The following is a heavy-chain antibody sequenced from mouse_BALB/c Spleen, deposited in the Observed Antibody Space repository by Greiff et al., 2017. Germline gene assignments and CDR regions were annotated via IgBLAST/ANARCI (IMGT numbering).Heavy chain of an antibody. J-gene: IGHJ3*01. V-gene: IGHV1S29*02. CDR3: ASPNSDGFAY. Sequence: EVKLMESGPELVKPGASVKISCKASGYTFTDYNMHWVKQSHGKSLEWIGYIYPYIGGTGYNQKFKSKATLTVDNSSSPAYMELRSLTSEDSAVYYCASPNSDGFAYWGQGTLVTVAA. CDR1: GYTFTDYN. D-gene: IGHD4-1*02. CDR2: IYPYIGGT.